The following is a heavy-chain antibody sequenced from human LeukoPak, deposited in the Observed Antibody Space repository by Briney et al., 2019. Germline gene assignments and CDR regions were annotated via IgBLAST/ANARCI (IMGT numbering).Heavy chain of an antibody. CDR2: INPNSGGT. CDR1: GYTFTGYY. Sequence: ASVKVSCKASGYTFTGYYMHWVRQAPGQGLEWMGWINPNSGGTNYAQKFQGRVTMTRDTSISTAYMELSRLRSDDTAVYYCVRDLSRDYYGSEDYWGQGTLVTVSS. CDR3: VRDLSRDYYGSEDY. V-gene: IGHV1-2*02. D-gene: IGHD3-10*01. J-gene: IGHJ4*02.